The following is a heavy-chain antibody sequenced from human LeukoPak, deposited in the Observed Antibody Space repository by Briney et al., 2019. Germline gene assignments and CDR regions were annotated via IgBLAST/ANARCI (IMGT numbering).Heavy chain of an antibody. Sequence: ASVKVSCKASGYTFTSYGISWVRQAPGQGLEWMGWISAYNGNTNYAQKLQGRVTMTTGTSTSTAYMELRSLRSDDTAVYYCARDSRITIFGVVFDYYYYGMDVWGQGTTVTVSS. D-gene: IGHD3-3*01. J-gene: IGHJ6*02. V-gene: IGHV1-18*01. CDR3: ARDSRITIFGVVFDYYYYGMDV. CDR2: ISAYNGNT. CDR1: GYTFTSYG.